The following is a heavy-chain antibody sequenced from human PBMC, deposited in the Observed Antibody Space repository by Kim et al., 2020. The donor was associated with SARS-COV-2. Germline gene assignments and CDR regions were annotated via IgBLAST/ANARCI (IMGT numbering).Heavy chain of an antibody. J-gene: IGHJ4*02. CDR2: SYGNGSIT. Sequence: GGSLRLSCAASGFTFSSYWMYWVRKAPGKGLVWVSRSYGNGSITAYADSAKGRLTISRDNAKNTLYLQMNSLRAEDTAVYYCATIKAAGYQVDWWGQGT. D-gene: IGHD2-2*01. CDR1: GFTFSSYW. V-gene: IGHV3-74*01. CDR3: ATIKAAGYQVDW.